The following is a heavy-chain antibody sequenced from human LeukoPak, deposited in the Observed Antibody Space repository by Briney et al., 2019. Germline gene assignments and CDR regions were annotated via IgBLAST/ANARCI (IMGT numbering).Heavy chain of an antibody. V-gene: IGHV1-69*02. D-gene: IGHD1-26*01. Sequence: SVKVSCKASGGTFSSYTISWVRQAPGQGPEWMGRIIPILGIANYAQKFQGRVTITADKSTSTAYMELSSLRSEDTAVYYCARALIVGATIGAFQHWGQGTLVTVSS. CDR3: ARALIVGATIGAFQH. CDR1: GGTFSSYT. CDR2: IIPILGIA. J-gene: IGHJ1*01.